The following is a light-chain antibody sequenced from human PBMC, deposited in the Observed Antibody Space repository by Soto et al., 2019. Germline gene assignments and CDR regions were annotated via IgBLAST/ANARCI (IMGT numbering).Light chain of an antibody. Sequence: EIVLTQSPGTLSLSPGERATLSCRASQSVSSSYLAWYQQKPGQAPRLLIYGASSRATGIPDRFSGSGSGTDFTLTISRVEPEDFAVYYCQQYGSSTWTFGQGTKVEIK. CDR1: QSVSSSY. J-gene: IGKJ1*01. V-gene: IGKV3-20*01. CDR2: GAS. CDR3: QQYGSSTWT.